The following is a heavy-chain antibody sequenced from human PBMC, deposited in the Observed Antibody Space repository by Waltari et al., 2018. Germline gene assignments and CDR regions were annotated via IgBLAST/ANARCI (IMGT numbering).Heavy chain of an antibody. D-gene: IGHD2-15*01. J-gene: IGHJ5*02. CDR1: GGSISSSSYY. CDR2: IYYSGST. CDR3: ARLYRGGNWFDP. Sequence: QLQLQESGPGLVKPSETLSLTCTVSGGSISSSSYYWGWIRQPPGKGLEWIGSIYYSGSTYYNPSLKSRVTISVDTSKNQFSLKLSSVTAADTAVYYCARLYRGGNWFDPWGQGTLVTVSS. V-gene: IGHV4-39*01.